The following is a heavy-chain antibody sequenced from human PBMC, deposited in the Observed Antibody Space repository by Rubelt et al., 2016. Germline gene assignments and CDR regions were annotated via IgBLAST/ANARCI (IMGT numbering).Heavy chain of an antibody. CDR3: ARGLPVEMATKYYFDY. CDR1: GGSFSGYY. J-gene: IGHJ4*02. CDR2: INHSGST. Sequence: QVQLQQWGAGLLKPSETLSLTCAVYGGSFSGYYWSWIRLPPGKGLEWIGEINHSGSTNSNPSPKRRGTISVDTSKNQFSLRRGLVTAADKAGYYCARGLPVEMATKYYFDYWGQGTLVTVSS. D-gene: IGHD5-24*01. V-gene: IGHV4-34*01.